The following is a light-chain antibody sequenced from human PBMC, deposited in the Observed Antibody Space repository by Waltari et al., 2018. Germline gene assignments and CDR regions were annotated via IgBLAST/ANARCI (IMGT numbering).Light chain of an antibody. J-gene: IGKJ1*01. V-gene: IGKV3-15*01. CDR1: QSVRSN. CDR3: QQYNNWPRT. Sequence: EIVMTQSPATLSVSPGERATLSCRASQSVRSNLAWYQQKPGQAPRLLIYGASTRATGIPARFSGSGSGTEFTLTISSLQSEDFAVYYCQQYNNWPRTFGQGTKVKSN. CDR2: GAS.